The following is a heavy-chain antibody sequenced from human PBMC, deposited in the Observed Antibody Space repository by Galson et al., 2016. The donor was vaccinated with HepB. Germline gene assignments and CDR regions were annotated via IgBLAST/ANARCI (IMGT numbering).Heavy chain of an antibody. D-gene: IGHD3-16*02. V-gene: IGHV3-7*03. J-gene: IGHJ4*02. CDR1: GFTFSSYW. CDR2: IKQDGSEK. Sequence: SLRLSCAASGFTFSSYWMSWVRQAPGKGLEWVANIKQDGSEKYYVDSVKGRFTISRDNAKNSLYLQMNSLRAEDTAVYYCARGMGVVLRVIADLFDYWGQGTQVSVSS. CDR3: ARGMGVVLRVIADLFDY.